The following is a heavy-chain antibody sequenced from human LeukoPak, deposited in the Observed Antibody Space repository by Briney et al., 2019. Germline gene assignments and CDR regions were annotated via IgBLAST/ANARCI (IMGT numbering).Heavy chain of an antibody. V-gene: IGHV3-7*01. Sequence: PGGSLRLSCAASGFTFSSYWMSWVRQAPGKGLEWVANIKQDGSEKYYVDSVKGRFTISRDNAKNSLYLQMNSLRAEDTAVYYCARDGSDLLRYFDWFGGVGHADGMDVWGQGTTVTVSS. D-gene: IGHD3-9*01. CDR2: IKQDGSEK. CDR1: GFTFSSYW. CDR3: ARDGSDLLRYFDWFGGVGHADGMDV. J-gene: IGHJ6*02.